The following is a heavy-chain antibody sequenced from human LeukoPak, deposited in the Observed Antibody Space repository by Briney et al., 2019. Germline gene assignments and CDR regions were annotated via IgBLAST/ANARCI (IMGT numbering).Heavy chain of an antibody. CDR1: GFTFSSYA. J-gene: IGHJ4*02. Sequence: GGSLRLSCAASGFTFSSYAMSWVRQAPGKGLKWVSSISSSGGGTYYADSVKGRFTISRDNSKNTLYLQMNSLRAEDTAFYYCAKILGSGQYFDYWGQGTLVTVSS. CDR3: AKILGSGQYFDY. V-gene: IGHV3-23*01. CDR2: ISSSGGGT. D-gene: IGHD3-3*01.